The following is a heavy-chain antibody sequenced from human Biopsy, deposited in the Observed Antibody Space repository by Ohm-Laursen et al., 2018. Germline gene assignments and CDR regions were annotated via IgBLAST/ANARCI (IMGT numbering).Heavy chain of an antibody. CDR3: ARATNSTGWPYYYFYGMDV. J-gene: IGHJ6*02. CDR2: IYYSGST. CDR1: GGSISSDY. Sequence: SDTLSLTCSVSGGSISSDYWSWIRQPPRKGLEWIGYIYYSGSTNYNPSLKSRVTISVDTSKNQFSLRLNSVTAADTAVYYCARATNSTGWPYYYFYGMDVWGQGTTVTVSS. D-gene: IGHD2/OR15-2a*01. V-gene: IGHV4-59*07.